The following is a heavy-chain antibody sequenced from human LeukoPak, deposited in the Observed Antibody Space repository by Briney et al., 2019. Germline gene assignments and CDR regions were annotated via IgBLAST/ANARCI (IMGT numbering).Heavy chain of an antibody. J-gene: IGHJ4*02. CDR2: ILHSGTT. CDR1: GYSISSDYY. CDR3: AASGYSYGLQKY. Sequence: SETLSLTCAVSGYSISSDYYWGWIRQPPGKGLEWIGSILHSGTTYYNPSLQSRVTISVDTSKNQFSLKLSSVTAADTAVYYCAASGYSYGLQKYWGQGTLVTVSS. V-gene: IGHV4-38-2*01. D-gene: IGHD5-18*01.